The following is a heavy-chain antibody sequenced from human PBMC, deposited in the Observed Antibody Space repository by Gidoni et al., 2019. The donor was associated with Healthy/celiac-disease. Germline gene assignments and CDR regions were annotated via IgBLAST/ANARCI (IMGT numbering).Heavy chain of an antibody. V-gene: IGHV4-59*01. CDR2: IYYSGIT. CDR1: GGSISSYY. CDR3: ARSLGGGGYFDY. Sequence: QVQLPASGPGLVTPSETLSLTCTVSGGSISSYYWSWIRQPPGKGREWIGYIYYSGITNYNPSLKSRVTIAVDTSKNQFSLRLSSVTAADTAVYYCARSLGGGGYFDYWGRGTLVTVSS. D-gene: IGHD3-16*01. J-gene: IGHJ4*02.